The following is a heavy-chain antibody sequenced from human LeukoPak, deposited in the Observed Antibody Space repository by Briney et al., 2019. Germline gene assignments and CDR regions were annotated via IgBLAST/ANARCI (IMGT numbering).Heavy chain of an antibody. V-gene: IGHV3-23*01. CDR3: AKRGLYYDSSGYYFDY. Sequence: GGSLRLSCAASGFTFSSYAMSWVRQAPGKGLEWVSGISGSGGSTYYADSVKGRFTISRDNSKNTLYLQMNSLRAEDTAVYYCAKRGLYYDSSGYYFDYWGQGTLVTVSS. D-gene: IGHD3-22*01. J-gene: IGHJ4*02. CDR2: ISGSGGST. CDR1: GFTFSSYA.